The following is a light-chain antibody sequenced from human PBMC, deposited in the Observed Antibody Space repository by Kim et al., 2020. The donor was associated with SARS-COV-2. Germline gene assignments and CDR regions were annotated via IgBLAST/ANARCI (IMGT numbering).Light chain of an antibody. CDR3: ETWDTNTRV. V-gene: IGLV4-60*03. J-gene: IGLJ3*02. Sequence: SVPLTCTLSSGHINYIIAWHQQQPGKAPRYLMKLEGSGSYNRGSGVPDRYSGSSSGADRYLTISNLQSDDEADYYCETWDTNTRVFGGGTQLTVL. CDR2: LEGSGSY. CDR1: SGHINYI.